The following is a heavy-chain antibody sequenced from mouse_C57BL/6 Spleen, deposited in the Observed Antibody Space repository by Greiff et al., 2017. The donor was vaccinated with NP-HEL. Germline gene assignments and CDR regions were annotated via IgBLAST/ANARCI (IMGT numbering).Heavy chain of an antibody. Sequence: QVQLQQSGAELVKPGASVKLSCKASGYTFTEYTIHWVKQRSGQGLEWIGWFYPGSGSIKYNENFKDKATLTADKSASTVYMELSRLTSEDSAVYFFARHEDDGYSYYAMDYWGQGTSVTVSS. V-gene: IGHV1-62-2*01. D-gene: IGHD2-3*01. J-gene: IGHJ4*01. CDR2: FYPGSGSI. CDR1: GYTFTEYT. CDR3: ARHEDDGYSYYAMDY.